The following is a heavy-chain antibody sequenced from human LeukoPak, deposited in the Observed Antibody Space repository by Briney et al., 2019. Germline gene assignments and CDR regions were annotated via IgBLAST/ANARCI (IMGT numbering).Heavy chain of an antibody. Sequence: SETLSLTCAVSGGSITTYYWGWIRQSAGKGLEWIGRISASGSTYYNPSLKSRVTISADTSKNQFSLNVSSVTAADTAVYYCARATSSYFYYMDVWGKGTTVTISS. V-gene: IGHV4-4*07. D-gene: IGHD5-12*01. CDR2: ISASGST. J-gene: IGHJ6*03. CDR3: ARATSSYFYYMDV. CDR1: GGSITTYY.